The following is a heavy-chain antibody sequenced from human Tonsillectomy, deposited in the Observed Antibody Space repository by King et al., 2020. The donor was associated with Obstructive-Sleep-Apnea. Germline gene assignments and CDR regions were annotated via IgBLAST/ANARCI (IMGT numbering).Heavy chain of an antibody. CDR1: GGTFSTYA. CDR2: SIPILSIA. D-gene: IGHD4-17*01. CDR3: ARESGDYGDYSSIGD. Sequence: QLVQSGAEVKKPGSSVKVSCKASGGTFSTYAISGVRQAPGQGLEWWGRSIPILSIAKYAKKFKGKVTITADKSTTTAYMELSSLRSEDTAIYYCARESGDYGDYSSIGDWGQGTLVTVSS. V-gene: IGHV1-69*04. J-gene: IGHJ4*02.